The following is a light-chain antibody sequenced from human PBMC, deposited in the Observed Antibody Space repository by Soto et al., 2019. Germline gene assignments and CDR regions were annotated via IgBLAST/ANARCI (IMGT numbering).Light chain of an antibody. CDR3: SSYTSSSLPV. V-gene: IGLV2-14*01. CDR1: SSDVGGYNY. CDR2: EVS. J-gene: IGLJ2*01. Sequence: QSALTQPASVSGSPGQSITISCTGTSSDVGGYNYVSWYQQHPGKAPKLMIYEVSNRPSGVSNRFSDSKSGNTASLTISGLQAEDEADYYCSSYTSSSLPVFGGGTQLTVL.